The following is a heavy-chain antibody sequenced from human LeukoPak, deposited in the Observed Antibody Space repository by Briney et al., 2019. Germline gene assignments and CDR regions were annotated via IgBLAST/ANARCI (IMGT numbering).Heavy chain of an antibody. J-gene: IGHJ4*02. CDR3: ARGGAKGSFDY. CDR1: GFTVSSNY. V-gene: IGHV3-7*01. Sequence: GGSLRLSCAASGFTVSSNYMSWVRQAPGKGLEWVANIKQDGSEKYYVDSVKGRFTISRDNAKNSLYLQMNSLRAEDTAVYYCARGGAKGSFDYWGQGTLVTVSS. CDR2: IKQDGSEK.